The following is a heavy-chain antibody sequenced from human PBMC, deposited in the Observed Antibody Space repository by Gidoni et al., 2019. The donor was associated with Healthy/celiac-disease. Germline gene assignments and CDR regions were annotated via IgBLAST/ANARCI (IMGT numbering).Heavy chain of an antibody. D-gene: IGHD6-13*01. J-gene: IGHJ5*02. CDR1: GFAFRTFG. Sequence: QVQLVESGGGVVQPGRSLRPSCSASGFAFRTFGMHWVRQAPGKGLEWVAVIWYDGSNKYYADSVKGRFTISRDNSKNTLYLQMNSLRAEDTAVYYCARDRTLGAAAGNWFDPWGQGTLVTVSS. CDR2: IWYDGSNK. CDR3: ARDRTLGAAAGNWFDP. V-gene: IGHV3-33*01.